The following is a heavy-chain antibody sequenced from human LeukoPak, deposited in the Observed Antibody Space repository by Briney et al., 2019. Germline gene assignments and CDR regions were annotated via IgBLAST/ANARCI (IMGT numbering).Heavy chain of an antibody. CDR3: ARRYYDFWSGVLNYYYYMDV. Sequence: ASVKVSCKASGYTFTSYGISWVRQAPGQGLEWMGWISAYNGNTNYAQKLQGRVTMTTDTSTSTAYMELRSLGSDDTAVYYCARRYYDFWSGVLNYYYYMDVWGKGTTVTVSS. D-gene: IGHD3-3*01. CDR2: ISAYNGNT. J-gene: IGHJ6*03. CDR1: GYTFTSYG. V-gene: IGHV1-18*01.